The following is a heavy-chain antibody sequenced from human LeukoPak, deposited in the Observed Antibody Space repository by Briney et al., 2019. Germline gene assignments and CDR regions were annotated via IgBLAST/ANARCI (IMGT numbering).Heavy chain of an antibody. CDR3: ARGRARAALGPYFDY. V-gene: IGHV1-46*01. J-gene: IGHJ4*02. D-gene: IGHD2-15*01. CDR1: GYTFTNYY. Sequence: ASVKVSCKASGYTFTNYYIHWVRQAPGHGLEWMGISNPSGDSTNYAQKFQGRVTMTRDTSTSTVYMELSRLRSDDTAVYYCARGRARAALGPYFDYWGQGTLVTVSS. CDR2: SNPSGDST.